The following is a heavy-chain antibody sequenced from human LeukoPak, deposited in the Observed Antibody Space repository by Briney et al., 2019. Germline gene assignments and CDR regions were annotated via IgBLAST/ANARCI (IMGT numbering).Heavy chain of an antibody. Sequence: GGSLRLSCAASGFTFSSYSMNWVSQAPGKGLEWVSSISSSGSYIYYADSVKGRFTISRDNAKNSLYLQMNSLRAEDTAVYYCARDPTVTDYYYYGMDVWGQGTTVTVSS. CDR1: GFTFSSYS. D-gene: IGHD4-17*01. V-gene: IGHV3-21*01. CDR3: ARDPTVTDYYYYGMDV. J-gene: IGHJ6*02. CDR2: ISSSGSYI.